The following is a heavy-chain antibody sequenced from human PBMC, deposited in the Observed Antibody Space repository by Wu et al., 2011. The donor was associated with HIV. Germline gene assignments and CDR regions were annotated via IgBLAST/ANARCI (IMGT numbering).Heavy chain of an antibody. J-gene: IGHJ4*02. V-gene: IGHV1-24*01. CDR2: FDPEDRET. D-gene: IGHD3-3*01. Sequence: VQLVQSGAEVKKPGSSVKVSCKASGGTFSSYAISWVRQAPGQGLEWMGGFDPEDRETFYAQRFQGRVTMTADTSTDTAYMDLSSLRSEDTALYYCATEYPRVKGTGFLSGYSSTTIFDFWGQGTLVTVSS. CDR1: GGTFSSYA. CDR3: ATEYPRVKGTGFLSGYSSTTIFDF.